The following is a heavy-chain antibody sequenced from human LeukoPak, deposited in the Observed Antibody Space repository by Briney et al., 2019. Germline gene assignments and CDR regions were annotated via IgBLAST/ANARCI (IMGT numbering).Heavy chain of an antibody. CDR3: ASGNIVVVPAAIAY. CDR2: ISSSGSTI. CDR1: GFTFRDYY. V-gene: IGHV3-11*04. J-gene: IGHJ4*02. D-gene: IGHD2-2*02. Sequence: GGSLRLSCAASGFTFRDYYMSWIRQAPGQGPEWVSYISSSGSTIYYADSVKGRFTISRDNAKNSLYLQMNSLRAEDTAVYYCASGNIVVVPAAIAYWGQGTLVTVSS.